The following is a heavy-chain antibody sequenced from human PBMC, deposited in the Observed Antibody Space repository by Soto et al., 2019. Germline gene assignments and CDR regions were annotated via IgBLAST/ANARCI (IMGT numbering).Heavy chain of an antibody. CDR1: GDSLSSDSAA. Sequence: PSQTLSLTCAISGDSLSSDSAAWNWIRQSPSRGLEWLGRTYYRSQWYYDYAVSVKSRITINPDTSKNQFSLQLNSVTPEDTAVYYCARDREGYCSSSTCYQTPQYFYGTDVWGRGTTVTVSS. CDR2: TYYRSQWYY. CDR3: ARDREGYCSSSTCYQTPQYFYGTDV. J-gene: IGHJ6*02. V-gene: IGHV6-1*01. D-gene: IGHD2-2*01.